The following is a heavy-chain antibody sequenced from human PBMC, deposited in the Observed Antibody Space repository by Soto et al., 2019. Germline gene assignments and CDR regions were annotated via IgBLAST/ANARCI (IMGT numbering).Heavy chain of an antibody. Sequence: GGSLRLSCTASGFSFSSYAMSWVRQAPGKGLEWVSDISADADETYYADSVKGRFTISRDNSKNTLFLQMNSLTAEDTAIYFCAKAGYSFFFDYWGQGTLVTVSS. CDR3: AKAGYSFFFDY. V-gene: IGHV3-23*01. CDR1: GFSFSSYA. CDR2: ISADADET. D-gene: IGHD5-18*01. J-gene: IGHJ4*02.